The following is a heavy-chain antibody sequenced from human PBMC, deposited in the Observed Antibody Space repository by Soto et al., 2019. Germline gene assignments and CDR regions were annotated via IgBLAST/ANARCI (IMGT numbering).Heavy chain of an antibody. CDR2: INTDGSST. Sequence: GGSLRLSCAASGFTFSSHWMHWVRQAPGKGLVWVSRINTDGSSTNYADYVKGRFTVSRDNAKNTLYLQMNSLRAEDTAVYYCAKEGGFWNDDYFDYWGQGTLVTVSS. D-gene: IGHD1-1*01. CDR3: AKEGGFWNDDYFDY. CDR1: GFTFSSHW. J-gene: IGHJ4*02. V-gene: IGHV3-74*01.